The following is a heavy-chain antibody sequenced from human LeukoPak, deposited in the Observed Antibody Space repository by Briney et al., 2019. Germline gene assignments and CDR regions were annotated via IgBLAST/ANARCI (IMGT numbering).Heavy chain of an antibody. CDR3: ARGTGFQYSGRYYYYGMDV. J-gene: IGHJ6*02. Sequence: GASVKVSCKASGGTFSSYAISWVQQAPGQGLEWMGGIIPSFGTANYAQKFQGRVTITADESTSTAYMELSSLRSEDTAVYYCARGTGFQYSGRYYYYGMDVWGQGTTVTVSS. CDR2: IIPSFGTA. CDR1: GGTFSSYA. D-gene: IGHD1-26*01. V-gene: IGHV1-69*13.